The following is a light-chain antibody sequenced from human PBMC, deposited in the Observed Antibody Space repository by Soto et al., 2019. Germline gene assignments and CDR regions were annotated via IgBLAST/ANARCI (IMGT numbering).Light chain of an antibody. Sequence: EIVVTQSPATLSLSPGERATLSCRASQSVSSHLAWYQQKPGQAPRLLIYDASERATGIPARFSGSGSGTDFTLTISSLEPEDFVVYYCQQRSNWPPVTFGGGTKVDIK. CDR2: DAS. CDR1: QSVSSH. V-gene: IGKV3-11*01. J-gene: IGKJ4*01. CDR3: QQRSNWPPVT.